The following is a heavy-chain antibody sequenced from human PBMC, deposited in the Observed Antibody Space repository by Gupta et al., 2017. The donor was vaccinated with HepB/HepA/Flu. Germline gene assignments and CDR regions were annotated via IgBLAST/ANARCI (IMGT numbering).Heavy chain of an antibody. V-gene: IGHV2-5*01. D-gene: IGHD4/OR15-4a*01. CDR3: AHRLGVGLLTTSIWFDP. J-gene: IGHJ5*02. CDR2: IYWNDDK. CDR1: GFSLSTSGVG. Sequence: QITLKESGPTLVKPTQTLTLTCTFSGFSLSTSGVGVGWIRQPPGKALEWLALIYWNDDKRYSPSLKSRLTITKDTSKNQVVLTMTNMDPVDTATYYCAHRLGVGLLTTSIWFDPWGQGTLVTVSS.